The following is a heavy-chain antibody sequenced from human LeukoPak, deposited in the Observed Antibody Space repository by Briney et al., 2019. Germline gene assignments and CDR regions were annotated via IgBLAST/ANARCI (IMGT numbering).Heavy chain of an antibody. J-gene: IGHJ4*02. V-gene: IGHV3-15*01. CDR3: TAEGGLLWFGELFHFDY. D-gene: IGHD3-10*01. Sequence: GGSLRLSCAASGFTFSNPWMSWVRQAPGKVVEWVGRIKSKTDGGTTDYAAPVKGRFTISRDDSKNTLYLQMNSLKTDDTAVYYCTAEGGLLWFGELFHFDYWGQGTLVTVSS. CDR1: GFTFSNPW. CDR2: IKSKTDGGTT.